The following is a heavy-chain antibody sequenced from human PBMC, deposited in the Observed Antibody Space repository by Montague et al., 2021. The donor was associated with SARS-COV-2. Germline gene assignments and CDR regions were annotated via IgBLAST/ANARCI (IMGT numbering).Heavy chain of an antibody. V-gene: IGHV4-31*03. J-gene: IGHJ4*01. CDR3: ASDRELVD. CDR2: IYYSVST. CDR1: GASISSGGDY. D-gene: IGHD1-7*01. Sequence: SQTLSLTCTVSGASISSGGDYWNWIRQHPGKGLEWIGHIYYSVSTNYNPSLKSRVTISEDPSKNQISLKLSSMTAADTAVYYCASDRELVDWGQGTMVIVS.